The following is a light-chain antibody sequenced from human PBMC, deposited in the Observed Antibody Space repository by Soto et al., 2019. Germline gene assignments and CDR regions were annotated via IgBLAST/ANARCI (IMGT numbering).Light chain of an antibody. CDR3: QQFNGYPPT. V-gene: IGKV1-13*02. CDR2: DAS. J-gene: IGKJ5*01. Sequence: AIQLTQSPSSLSASIGDTVTITCRASRGISSGLVWYQQKPGKAPKLLIYDASNLETGVPSRFSGSGFGTDFILTISSLQPEDSAAYYFQQFNGYPPTFGQGTRLEIK. CDR1: RGISSG.